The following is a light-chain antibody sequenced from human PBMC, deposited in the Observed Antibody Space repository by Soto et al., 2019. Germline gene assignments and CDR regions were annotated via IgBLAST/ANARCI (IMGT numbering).Light chain of an antibody. CDR2: EVT. CDR3: ASYRRAKTLVV. CDR1: SRDIGNYNY. V-gene: IGLV2-14*01. J-gene: IGLJ1*01. Sequence: QSVLTQPASVSGSPGQSITISCTGTSRDIGNYNYVSWYQHHPGKAPKLMIYEVTSRPSGVSDRFSGSKSGMTASLTISGIQPEDEADYFCASYRRAKTLVVFGTGTKVTV.